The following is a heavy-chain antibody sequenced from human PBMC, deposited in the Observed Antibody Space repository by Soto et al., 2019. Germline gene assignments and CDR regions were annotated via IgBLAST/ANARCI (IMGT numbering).Heavy chain of an antibody. CDR2: MNEDGTKR. CDR1: GFTFSTHW. J-gene: IGHJ4*02. V-gene: IGHV3-7*01. Sequence: EVQLVESGGGLVQPGGSLRLSCGASGFTFSTHWMMWVRQAPGKGLEWVANMNEDGTKRYHVDSVEGRFTISRDNAKSSLHLQMNSLRGEDTAVYYCARVLFGGPDYWGQGTLVTVSS. CDR3: ARVLFGGPDY. D-gene: IGHD3-16*01.